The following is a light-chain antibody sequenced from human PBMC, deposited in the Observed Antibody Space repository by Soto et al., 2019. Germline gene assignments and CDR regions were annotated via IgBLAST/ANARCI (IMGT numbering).Light chain of an antibody. CDR2: GVS. Sequence: IVLTQSPRTLSLSPGERATLSCSASQSVSSNYFAWYQQKPGQAPRLLIYGVSSRATGIPDRFSGSGSGTDFTLTISSLEPEDFAVYYCEQYGSSPRTFGQGTKVDIK. J-gene: IGKJ1*01. CDR3: EQYGSSPRT. CDR1: QSVSSNY. V-gene: IGKV3-20*01.